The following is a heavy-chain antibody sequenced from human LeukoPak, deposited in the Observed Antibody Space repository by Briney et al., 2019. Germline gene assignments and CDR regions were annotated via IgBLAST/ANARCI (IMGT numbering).Heavy chain of an antibody. Sequence: GGSLRLSCAASEFTFSNYWMNWLRQAPGKGLEWVAIIKADGSEIHYVDSVRGRFTVSRDNSKNTLYLQMNSLRAEDTAVYYCAKDPRYYYDSSSCYFDYWGQGTLVTVSS. V-gene: IGHV3-7*03. J-gene: IGHJ4*02. CDR2: IKADGSEI. D-gene: IGHD3-22*01. CDR3: AKDPRYYYDSSSCYFDY. CDR1: EFTFSNYW.